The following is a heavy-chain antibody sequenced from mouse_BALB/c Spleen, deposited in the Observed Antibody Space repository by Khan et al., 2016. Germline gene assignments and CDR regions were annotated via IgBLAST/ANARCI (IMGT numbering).Heavy chain of an antibody. V-gene: IGHV3-2*02. Sequence: QLEESGPGLVKPSQSLSLTCTVTGYSITSDYAWNWIQQFPGNKLEWMGYISYSGSTSYNPSLKSRISITRDTSKNQFFLQLNSVTTEDTATDYCATTVVAPRFAYWGQGTLVTVSA. D-gene: IGHD1-1*01. J-gene: IGHJ3*01. CDR1: GYSITSDYA. CDR2: ISYSGST. CDR3: ATTVVAPRFAY.